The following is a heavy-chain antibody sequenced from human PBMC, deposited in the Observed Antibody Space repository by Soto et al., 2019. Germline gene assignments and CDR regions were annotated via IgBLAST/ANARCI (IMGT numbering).Heavy chain of an antibody. CDR2: ISPYNGNT. D-gene: IGHD1-26*01. CDR1: GYTFTSSA. Sequence: ASGKVSCKASGYTFTSSAISWLRQAPGQGLEWMGWISPYNGNTHFAQKFQGRVTMATDTSTSTAYMELRSLISDDTAVYYCARDPQFSGSLSGGGDAFDIWGQGTMVTVSS. V-gene: IGHV1-18*01. J-gene: IGHJ3*02. CDR3: ARDPQFSGSLSGGGDAFDI.